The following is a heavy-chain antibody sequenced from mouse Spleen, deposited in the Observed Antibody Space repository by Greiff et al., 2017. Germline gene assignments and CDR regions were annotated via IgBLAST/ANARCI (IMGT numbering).Heavy chain of an antibody. CDR2: IDPSDSYT. CDR3: ARGYYGSSYHVFAY. V-gene: IGHV1-69*01. D-gene: IGHD1-1*01. CDR1: GYTFTSYW. J-gene: IGHJ3*01. Sequence: VQLQQPGAELVMPGASVKLSCKASGYTFTSYWMHWVKQRPGQGLEWIGEIDPSDSYTNYNQKFKGKATLTVDKSSSTAYMQLSSLTSEDSAVYYCARGYYGSSYHVFAYWGQGTLVTVSA.